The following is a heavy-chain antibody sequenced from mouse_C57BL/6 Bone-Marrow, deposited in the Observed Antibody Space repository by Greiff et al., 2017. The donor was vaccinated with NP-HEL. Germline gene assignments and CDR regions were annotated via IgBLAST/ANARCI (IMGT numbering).Heavy chain of an antibody. J-gene: IGHJ2*01. V-gene: IGHV1-53*01. CDR1: GYTFTSYW. Sequence: VQLQQPGTELVKPGASVKLSCKASGYTFTSYWMHWVKQRPGQGLEWIGNINPSNGGTNYNEKFKSKATLTVDKSSSTADMQLSSLTSEDSAVYYCARKEREWPYYFDYWGQGTTLTVSS. CDR2: INPSNGGT. CDR3: ARKEREWPYYFDY.